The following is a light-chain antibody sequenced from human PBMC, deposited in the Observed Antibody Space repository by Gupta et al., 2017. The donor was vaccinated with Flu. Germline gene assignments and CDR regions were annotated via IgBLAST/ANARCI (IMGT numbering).Light chain of an antibody. J-gene: IGKJ2*03. CDR2: GAS. V-gene: IGKV3-20*01. Sequence: ELVLTQSPGTLSLSPGARATLSCRASQSVSSSYLAWYQQKPGQAPRLLIYGASSRATGIPDRFSGSGSETGFTLTISRLEPEDFAVYYCQQYGNSPPYSFGQGTKLEIK. CDR1: QSVSSSY. CDR3: QQYGNSPPYS.